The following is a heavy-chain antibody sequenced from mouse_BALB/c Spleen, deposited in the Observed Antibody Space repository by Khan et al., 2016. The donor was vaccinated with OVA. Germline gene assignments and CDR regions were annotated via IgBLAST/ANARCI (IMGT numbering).Heavy chain of an antibody. CDR1: GFAFRSYD. CDR2: ISTGGSYI. J-gene: IGHJ3*01. V-gene: IGHV5-9*02. D-gene: IGHD2-10*01. CDR3: ARPSYYGNPWFTY. Sequence: EVELVESGGGFVKPGGSLNLSCAASGFAFRSYDMSWVRQTPEKRLEWVATISTGGSYIYYPDSVKGRFTISRDIARNTLYLQMSSLRSEDTALYYCARPSYYGNPWFTYWGPGTLVTVSA.